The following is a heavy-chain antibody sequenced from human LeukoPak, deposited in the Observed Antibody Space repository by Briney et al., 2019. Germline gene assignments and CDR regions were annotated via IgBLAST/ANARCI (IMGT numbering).Heavy chain of an antibody. D-gene: IGHD6-13*01. Sequence: GASVKVSCKASGYTFTSYDINWVRQATGHGLERMGWMDTNRGNTGYAQKFQGRVTITRNTSISTAYMELSSLRSEDTAVYYCARGAYSSSWYRDYYYYYYMDVWGKGTTVTVSS. J-gene: IGHJ6*03. CDR1: GYTFTSYD. V-gene: IGHV1-8*03. CDR2: MDTNRGNT. CDR3: ARGAYSSSWYRDYYYYYYMDV.